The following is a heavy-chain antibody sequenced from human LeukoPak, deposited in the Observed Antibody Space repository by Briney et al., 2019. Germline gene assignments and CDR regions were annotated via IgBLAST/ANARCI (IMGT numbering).Heavy chain of an antibody. D-gene: IGHD3-22*01. Sequence: SETLSLTCAVSGGSISSGGYSWSWIRQPPGKGLEWIGYIYHSGSTYYNPSLKSRVTISVDRSKNQFSLKLSSVTAADTAVYYCASERLADSSGYIRYFDYWGQGTLVTVSS. CDR2: IYHSGST. V-gene: IGHV4-30-2*01. CDR1: GGSISSGGYS. J-gene: IGHJ4*02. CDR3: ASERLADSSGYIRYFDY.